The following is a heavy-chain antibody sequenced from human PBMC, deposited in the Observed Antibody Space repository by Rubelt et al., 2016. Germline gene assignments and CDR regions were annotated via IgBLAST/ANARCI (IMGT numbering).Heavy chain of an antibody. Sequence: SSYWMTWVRQAPGKGLEWVAYIKPDGSEKRYVDSVEGRFTISRDNAKNTLYLQMNSLRAEDTAVYYCARSEMDGDYVTYWGQGTLVTVSS. CDR1: SSYW. V-gene: IGHV3-7*04. J-gene: IGHJ4*02. CDR2: IKPDGSEK. CDR3: ARSEMDGDYVTY. D-gene: IGHD4-17*01.